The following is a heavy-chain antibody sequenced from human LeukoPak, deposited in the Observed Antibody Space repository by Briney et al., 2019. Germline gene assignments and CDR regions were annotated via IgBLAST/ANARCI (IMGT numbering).Heavy chain of an antibody. J-gene: IGHJ4*02. CDR3: AKIFYICGGGSYYNRDY. CDR2: VDPEDIET. CDR1: VYTPTQSL. D-gene: IGHD3-10*01. Sequence: ASEKVSRKASVYTPTQSLMSWVRQAPGNGRERVGGVDPEDIETHYAQKIHGRVTMHQDTSPETAPMALSRRRYEATRAYYCAKIFYICGGGSYYNRDYWGQGTLVTVFS. V-gene: IGHV1-24*01.